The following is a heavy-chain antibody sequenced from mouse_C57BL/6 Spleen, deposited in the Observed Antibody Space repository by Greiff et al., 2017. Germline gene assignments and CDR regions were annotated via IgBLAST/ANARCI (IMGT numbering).Heavy chain of an antibody. CDR3: ARGEVWFAY. Sequence: DVMLVESGGGLVKPGGSLKLSCAASGFTFSSYAMSWVRQTPEKRLEWVATISDGGSYTYYPDNVKGRFTISRDNAKNNLYLQMSHLKSEDTAMYYCARGEVWFAYWGQGTLVTVSA. CDR1: GFTFSSYA. J-gene: IGHJ3*01. CDR2: ISDGGSYT. V-gene: IGHV5-4*03.